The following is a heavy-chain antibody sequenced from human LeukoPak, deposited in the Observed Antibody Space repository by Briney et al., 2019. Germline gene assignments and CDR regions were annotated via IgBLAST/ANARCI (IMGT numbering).Heavy chain of an antibody. V-gene: IGHV3-7*01. CDR3: SGSSSWYFDWFDP. CDR1: GFTFSNYW. D-gene: IGHD6-13*01. Sequence: GGSLRLSCVGSGFTFSNYWMSWVRQAPGKGLEWVANIKQVGSEKYYVDSVEGRFTISRDNAKKALFLQMNSLRVEDTAVYYCSGSSSWYFDWFDPWGQGTLVTVSS. CDR2: IKQVGSEK. J-gene: IGHJ5*02.